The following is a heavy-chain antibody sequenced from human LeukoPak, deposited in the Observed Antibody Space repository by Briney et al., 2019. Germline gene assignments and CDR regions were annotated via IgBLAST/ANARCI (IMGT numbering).Heavy chain of an antibody. CDR3: ARGWIQLWFGYYYMDV. Sequence: ASVKVSCKASVYTFTSYDIKWVRQATGQGLEWMGWMNPNSGNTGYAQKFQARVTITRNTSISTAYMELSSLRSEDTAVYYCARGWIQLWFGYYYMDVWGKGTTVTVSS. V-gene: IGHV1-8*03. CDR2: MNPNSGNT. D-gene: IGHD5-18*01. J-gene: IGHJ6*03. CDR1: VYTFTSYD.